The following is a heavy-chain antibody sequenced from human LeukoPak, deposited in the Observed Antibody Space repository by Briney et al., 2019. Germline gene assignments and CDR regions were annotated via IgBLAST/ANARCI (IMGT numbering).Heavy chain of an antibody. CDR2: ISGSGSAT. CDR3: AKTEAPAAIRAGSDY. D-gene: IGHD2-2*02. Sequence: GGSLRLSCAASGFTFSNYGMSWVRQAPGKGLEWVTTISGSGSATYNAGSVKGRFTTSRDNSNNTLYLQMNSLRAEDTAVYYCAKTEAPAAIRAGSDYWGQGTLVTVSS. CDR1: GFTFSNYG. V-gene: IGHV3-23*01. J-gene: IGHJ4*02.